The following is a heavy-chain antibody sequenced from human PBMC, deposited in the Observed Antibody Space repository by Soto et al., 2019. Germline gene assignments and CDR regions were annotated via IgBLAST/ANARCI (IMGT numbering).Heavy chain of an antibody. Sequence: ASVKVSCKASGYTFTSYGISWVRQAPGQGLEWMGWISAYNGNTNYAQKLQGGVTMTTDTSTSTAYMELRSLRSDDTAVYYCARDVYCSSTSCYKRGFDYWGQGTLVTVSS. CDR1: GYTFTSYG. D-gene: IGHD2-2*02. J-gene: IGHJ4*02. CDR2: ISAYNGNT. V-gene: IGHV1-18*04. CDR3: ARDVYCSSTSCYKRGFDY.